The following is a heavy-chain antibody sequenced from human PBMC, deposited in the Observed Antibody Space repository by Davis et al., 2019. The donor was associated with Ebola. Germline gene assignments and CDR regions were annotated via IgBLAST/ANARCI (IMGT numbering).Heavy chain of an antibody. CDR2: ISYGGTT. D-gene: IGHD6-6*01. J-gene: IGHJ4*02. CDR1: GGSISSSSDY. V-gene: IGHV4-39*01. CDR3: ARGAARGFDY. Sequence: SETLSLTCTVSGGSISSSSDYWGWIRQPPGKGLEWIGSISYGGTTYYNPSLKSRVTISVDTSKNQFSLKLRFVTAADTAVYYCARGAARGFDYWGQGTLVTVSS.